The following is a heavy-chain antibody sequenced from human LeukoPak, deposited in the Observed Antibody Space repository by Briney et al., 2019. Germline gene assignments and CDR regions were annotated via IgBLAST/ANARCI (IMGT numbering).Heavy chain of an antibody. D-gene: IGHD6-13*01. CDR2: INPNSGGT. J-gene: IGHJ4*02. CDR3: AREEVIPAAGPTLDY. V-gene: IGHV1-2*02. CDR1: GYTFTAYY. Sequence: ASVKVSCKASGYTFTAYYMHWVRQAPGQGLEWMGWINPNSGGTNYAQKFQGRVTMTRDTSISTAYMELSRLRSDDTAVFYCAREEVIPAAGPTLDYWGQGALVTVSS.